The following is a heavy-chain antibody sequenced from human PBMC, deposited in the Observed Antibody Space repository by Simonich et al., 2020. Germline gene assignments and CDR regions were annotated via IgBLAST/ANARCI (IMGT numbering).Heavy chain of an antibody. V-gene: IGHV3-33*01. CDR2: IWYDESNK. CDR3: ARAYSSSWYNWFDP. Sequence: QVKMVESGGGVGQPGRSLRPSCAASGFTLSSYGMHWVRQAPGNGRGGVGVIWYDESNKYYADSVKGRVPISRDNSKNTLYLQMNSLRAEDTAVYYCARAYSSSWYNWFDPWGQGTLVTVSS. J-gene: IGHJ5*02. D-gene: IGHD6-13*01. CDR1: GFTLSSYG.